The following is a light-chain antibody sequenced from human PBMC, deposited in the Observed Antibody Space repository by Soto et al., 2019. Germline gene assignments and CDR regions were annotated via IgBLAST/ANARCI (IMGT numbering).Light chain of an antibody. Sequence: EFVLTQSPGTLSLSPGERATLSCRASQTVRNNYLAWYQQKPGQAPRLLIYDASSRATGIPDRFSGGGSGTEFTLTISSLEPEDFAVYYCQQRDNWPPITFGQGTRLEI. J-gene: IGKJ5*01. CDR1: QTVRNNY. CDR2: DAS. V-gene: IGKV3D-20*02. CDR3: QQRDNWPPIT.